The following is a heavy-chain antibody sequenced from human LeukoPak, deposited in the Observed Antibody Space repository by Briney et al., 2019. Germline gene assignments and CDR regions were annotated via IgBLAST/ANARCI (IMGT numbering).Heavy chain of an antibody. J-gene: IGHJ4*02. CDR2: ITGGGDSI. Sequence: GGSLRLSCAASGFIFGGYVMNWVRQAPGKGLEWVSSITGGGDSIHYADSVKGRFTISRDNSKNTVFLHIAGLRAEDTAVYYCAKDGLDWVSYFDYWGQGTPVTVSS. CDR3: AKDGLDWVSYFDY. V-gene: IGHV3-23*01. D-gene: IGHD3-9*01. CDR1: GFIFGGYV.